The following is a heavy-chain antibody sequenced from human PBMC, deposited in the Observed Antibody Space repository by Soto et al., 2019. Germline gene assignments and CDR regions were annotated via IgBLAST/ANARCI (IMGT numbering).Heavy chain of an antibody. J-gene: IGHJ5*02. Sequence: SEILSLTCAVYGGSFSGYYWSWIRQPPGKGLEWIGEINHSGSTNYNPSLKSRVTISVDTSKNQFSLKLSSVTAADTAVYYCARAASYFDWLLYWFDPWGQGTLVTVSS. CDR2: INHSGST. CDR3: ARAASYFDWLLYWFDP. V-gene: IGHV4-34*01. D-gene: IGHD3-9*01. CDR1: GGSFSGYY.